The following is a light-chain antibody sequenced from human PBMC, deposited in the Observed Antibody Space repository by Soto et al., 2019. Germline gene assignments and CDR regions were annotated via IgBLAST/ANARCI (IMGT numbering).Light chain of an antibody. Sequence: EIFLTQSPSTVSLAPVEIATLSCRASQSVSSYLAWYQQKPGQAPRLLIYDASNRATGIPARFSGSGSGTEFTLTISSLQPDDFATYYCQQYNSYSRTFGQGTKVDIK. J-gene: IGKJ1*01. CDR3: QQYNSYSRT. CDR1: QSVSSY. V-gene: IGKV3-11*01. CDR2: DAS.